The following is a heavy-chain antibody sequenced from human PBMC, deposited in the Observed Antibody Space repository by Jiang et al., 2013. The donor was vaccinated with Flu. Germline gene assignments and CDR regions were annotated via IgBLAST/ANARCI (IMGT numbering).Heavy chain of an antibody. Sequence: VQLLESGGGLVQPGGSLRLSCAASGFTFSTYAMSWVRQAPGKGLEWVSAISPSGDNTYYADSVKGRFTVSRDNHENSLYLHMHSLRADDTAVYYCANDIHGDYGTWFELWGQGTLVTVSS. CDR3: ANDIHGDYGTWFEL. CDR2: ISPSGDNT. J-gene: IGHJ5*02. V-gene: IGHV3-23*01. D-gene: IGHD4-17*01. CDR1: GFTFSTYA.